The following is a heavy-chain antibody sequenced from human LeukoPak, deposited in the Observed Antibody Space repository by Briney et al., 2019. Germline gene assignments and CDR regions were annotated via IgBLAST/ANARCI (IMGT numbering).Heavy chain of an antibody. CDR1: GYCFTSYW. V-gene: IGHV5-51*03. CDR3: ARSPRDSSGYYYASFDI. Sequence: GASLLICCEGGGYCFTSYWIWCVQPTGEERLGWVGIIYPGDSDTSYSPSFQGQVTISADKSISTAYLQWSSLKASDTAMYYYARSPRDSSGYYYASFDIWGQGTMLTPSS. J-gene: IGHJ3*02. CDR2: IYPGDSDT. D-gene: IGHD3-22*01.